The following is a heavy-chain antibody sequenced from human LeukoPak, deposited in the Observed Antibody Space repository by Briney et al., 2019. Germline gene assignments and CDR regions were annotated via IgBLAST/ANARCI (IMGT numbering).Heavy chain of an antibody. J-gene: IGHJ4*03. V-gene: IGHV3-48*01. CDR2: ITGSGSTI. CDR1: GFTFRDYN. CDR3: ARPTSSGWYSH. Sequence: GGSLRLSCAASGFTFRDYNMNWVRQAPGKGLEWVSYITGSGSTIFYADSVKGRFTISRDNVKNSLYLQMNSLRAEDTAVYYCARPTSSGWYSHWGQGTVVTVSS. D-gene: IGHD6-19*01.